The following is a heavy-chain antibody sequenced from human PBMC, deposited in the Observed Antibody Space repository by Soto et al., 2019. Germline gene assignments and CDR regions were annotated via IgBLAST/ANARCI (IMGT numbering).Heavy chain of an antibody. V-gene: IGHV1-2*04. D-gene: IGHD2-2*01. CDR3: AIAPQYCSSTSCHFGSRGMDV. J-gene: IGHJ6*02. Sequence: GASVKVSCKASGYTFTGYYMHWVRQAPGQGLEWMGWINPNSGGTNYAQKFQGWVTMTRDTSISTAYMELSRLRSDDTAVYYCAIAPQYCSSTSCHFGSRGMDVWGQGTTVTVSS. CDR1: GYTFTGYY. CDR2: INPNSGGT.